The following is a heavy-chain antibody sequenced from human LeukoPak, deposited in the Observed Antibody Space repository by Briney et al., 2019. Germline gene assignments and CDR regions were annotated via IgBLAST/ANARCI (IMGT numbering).Heavy chain of an antibody. CDR1: GDTFTSYA. CDR2: INPIIGTA. V-gene: IGHV1-69*04. Sequence: SVKVSCKASGDTFTSYAISWVRQAPGQGLEWMGRINPIIGTANYAQKFQGRVTITRDKSTSTAYMELSSQRSEDTAVYSCARDPPSVAYCYGSSGYYFAFYFGGQGTMVTVSS. D-gene: IGHD3-22*01. J-gene: IGHJ3*01. CDR3: ARDPPSVAYCYGSSGYYFAFYF.